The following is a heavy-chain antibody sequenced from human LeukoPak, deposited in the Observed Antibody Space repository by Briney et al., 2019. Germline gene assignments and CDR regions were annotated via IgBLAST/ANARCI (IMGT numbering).Heavy chain of an antibody. CDR1: GYTFTSYD. D-gene: IGHD6-19*01. CDR2: MNPNSGNT. CDR3: AVVGYSSGWYFDY. J-gene: IGHJ4*02. V-gene: IGHV1-8*01. Sequence: ASVKVSCKASGYTFTSYDINWVRQATGQGLEWMGWMNPNSGNTGYAQKFQGRVTMTRDTSISTAYMELSRLRSDDTAVYYCAVVGYSSGWYFDYWGQGTLVTVSS.